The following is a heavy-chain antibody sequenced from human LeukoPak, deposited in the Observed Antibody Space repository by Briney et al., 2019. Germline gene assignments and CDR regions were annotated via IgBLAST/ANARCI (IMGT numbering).Heavy chain of an antibody. D-gene: IGHD3-3*01. CDR1: GGSISSYY. J-gene: IGHJ4*02. CDR3: AGGVSDFWSGYYGSSDY. V-gene: IGHV4-59*07. CDR2: IYYSGST. Sequence: SDTLSLTCTISGGSISSYYWRWIQKPPGKGPEWIGYIYYSGSTNYNPSLKSRVTISVDASKNQFSLKLSSVTAADTAVYYCAGGVSDFWSGYYGSSDYWGQGTLVTVSS.